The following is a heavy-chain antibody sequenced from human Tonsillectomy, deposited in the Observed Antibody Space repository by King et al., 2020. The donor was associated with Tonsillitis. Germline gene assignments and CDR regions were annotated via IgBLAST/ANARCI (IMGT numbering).Heavy chain of an antibody. J-gene: IGHJ4*02. CDR3: AKDSFYGSSSWLGYFDY. V-gene: IGHV3-23*04. Sequence: VQLVESGGALVQPGGSLRLSCAASGYTFSDYAMSWVRQAPGKGLEWVAAISATDDSTYYADSVKGRFTISRDNSKNTLSQHINSLRAEDTAVYYCAKDSFYGSSSWLGYFDYWGQGTLVTVSS. CDR1: GYTFSDYA. D-gene: IGHD2-2*01. CDR2: ISATDDST.